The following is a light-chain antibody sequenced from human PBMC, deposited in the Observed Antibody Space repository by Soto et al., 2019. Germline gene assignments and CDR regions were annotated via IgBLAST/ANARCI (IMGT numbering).Light chain of an antibody. CDR2: GAS. J-gene: IGKJ1*01. CDR1: QSVSSN. CDR3: QQYNNWPPWT. V-gene: IGKV3-15*01. Sequence: EIVMTQSPATLSVSPGERATLSCRASQSVSSNLAWYQQKPGQAPRLLIYGASTRATGIPARFGGSRSGTEFTLTISSLQSEDFAVYYCQQYNNWPPWTFGQGTKVEIK.